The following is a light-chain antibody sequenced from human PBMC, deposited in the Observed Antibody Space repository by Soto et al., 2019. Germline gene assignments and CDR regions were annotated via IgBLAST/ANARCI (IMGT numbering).Light chain of an antibody. V-gene: IGLV2-14*01. CDR1: SCDVGGYNY. CDR2: EVS. CDR3: SLYTRSNTLPFV. Sequence: QSVLTQPASVSGSPVQSITIACTGTSCDVGGYNYVSWYQQHPGKAPKLLIYEVSHRPSGVSNRFSGSKSGNTASLTISGLQAEDEADYYCSLYTRSNTLPFVFGTGTKLTVL. J-gene: IGLJ1*01.